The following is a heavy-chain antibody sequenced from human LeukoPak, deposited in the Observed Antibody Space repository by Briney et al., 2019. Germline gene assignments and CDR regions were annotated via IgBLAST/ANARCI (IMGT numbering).Heavy chain of an antibody. CDR3: AKAWLTGDLLDAFDI. CDR1: GFTFDDYT. V-gene: IGHV3-43*01. Sequence: GGSLRLSCAASGFTFDDYTMHWVRQAPGKGLEWVSLISWDGGSTYYADSVKGRFTISRDNAKNSLYLQMDSLRAEDMALYYCAKAWLTGDLLDAFDIWGQGTMVTVSS. J-gene: IGHJ3*02. CDR2: ISWDGGST. D-gene: IGHD7-27*01.